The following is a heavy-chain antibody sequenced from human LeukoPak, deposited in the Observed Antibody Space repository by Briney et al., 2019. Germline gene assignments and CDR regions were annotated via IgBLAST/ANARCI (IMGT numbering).Heavy chain of an antibody. CDR3: ARASRHSSGWAYFQH. CDR1: EFTFTSYA. V-gene: IGHV3-23*01. D-gene: IGHD6-19*01. Sequence: PGGSLRLSCAASEFTFTSYAMSWVRQAPGMGLEWVSAISGGGGSTYYADSVKGRFTISRDNSKNTLYLQMNSLRAEDTAVYYCARASRHSSGWAYFQHWGQGTLVTVSS. CDR2: ISGGGGST. J-gene: IGHJ1*01.